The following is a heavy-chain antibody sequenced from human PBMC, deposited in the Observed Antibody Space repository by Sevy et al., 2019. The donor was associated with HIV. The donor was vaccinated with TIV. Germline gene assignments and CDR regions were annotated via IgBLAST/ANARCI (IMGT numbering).Heavy chain of an antibody. D-gene: IGHD6-13*01. CDR1: GFTFSSYS. CDR3: ARDPHSSSWPYYFDY. Sequence: GESLKISCAASGFTFSSYSMNWVRQAPGNGLEWVSSISSSSSYIYYADSVKGRFTISRDNAKNSLYLQMNSLRAEDTAVYYCARDPHSSSWPYYFDYWGQGTLVTVSS. V-gene: IGHV3-21*01. J-gene: IGHJ4*02. CDR2: ISSSSSYI.